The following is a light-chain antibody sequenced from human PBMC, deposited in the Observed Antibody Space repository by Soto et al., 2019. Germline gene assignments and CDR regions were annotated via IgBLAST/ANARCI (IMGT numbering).Light chain of an antibody. CDR2: DTN. V-gene: IGLV7-46*01. J-gene: IGLJ2*01. CDR1: TGAVTSGLH. Sequence: QTVVTQETSLTVSPGGTVTLTCGSSTGAVTSGLHPYWFQQKPGQDPRTLIDDTNNKHSWTPARFSGSLLGGKAALTLSGAQSEDEAESYCFLSYSGVVVFGGGTKLTVL. CDR3: FLSYSGVVV.